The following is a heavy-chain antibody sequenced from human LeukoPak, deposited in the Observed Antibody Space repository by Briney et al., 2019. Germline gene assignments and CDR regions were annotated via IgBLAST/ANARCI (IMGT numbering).Heavy chain of an antibody. CDR3: ARDRAGYFYAMDV. D-gene: IGHD6-13*01. CDR1: GLTFGDYA. V-gene: IGHV3-9*01. Sequence: GGSLRLSCAASGLTFGDYAMHWVRQAQGKGLEWVSGINWKSNNIGYADSEKGRFTISRDNAKNSLYLQMNSLRTEDTALYYCARDRAGYFYAMDVWGQGTSVTVSS. J-gene: IGHJ6*02. CDR2: INWKSNNI.